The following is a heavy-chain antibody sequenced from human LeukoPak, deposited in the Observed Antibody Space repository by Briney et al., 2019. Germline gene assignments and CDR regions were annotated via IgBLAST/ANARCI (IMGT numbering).Heavy chain of an antibody. V-gene: IGHV4-30-2*01. CDR1: GGSISSGGYY. CDR2: IYHSGST. Sequence: PSQTLSLTCTVSGGSISSGGYYWSWIRQPPGKGLEWIGYIYHSGSTYYNPSLKSRVTISVDRSKTQFSLKLSSVTAADTAVYYCAREGGSPVAVAGYDAFDIWGQGTMVTVSS. J-gene: IGHJ3*02. D-gene: IGHD6-19*01. CDR3: AREGGSPVAVAGYDAFDI.